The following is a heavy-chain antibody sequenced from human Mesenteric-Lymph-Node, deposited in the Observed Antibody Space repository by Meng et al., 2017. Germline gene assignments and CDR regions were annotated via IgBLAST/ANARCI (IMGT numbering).Heavy chain of an antibody. CDR2: INVGNDKT. CDR3: AGSWYFDY. V-gene: IGHV1-3*01. J-gene: IGHJ4*02. Sequence: QVQLVQSGAEVKKPGASVKVSRKASVYPFSSYGIHWVRQAPGKRLEWMGCINVGNDKTKYAQKFQGRVTITRDTSASTADMELSSLRSEDTAVYYCAGSWYFDYWGQGTLVTVSS. D-gene: IGHD6-13*01. CDR1: VYPFSSYG.